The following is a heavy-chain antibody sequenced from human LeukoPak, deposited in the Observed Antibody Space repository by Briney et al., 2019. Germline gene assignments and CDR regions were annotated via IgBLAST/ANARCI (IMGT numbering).Heavy chain of an antibody. V-gene: IGHV7-4-1*02. CDR3: AREVGRPGYGSGSSPPSEFDY. CDR1: GYTFTSYA. CDR2: INTNTGNP. J-gene: IGHJ4*02. D-gene: IGHD3-10*01. Sequence: ASVKVSCKASGYTFTSYAMNWVRQAPGQGLEWMGWINTNTGNPTYAQGFTGRFVFSLDTSVSTAYLQISSLKAEDTAVYYCAREVGRPGYGSGSSPPSEFDYWGQGTLVTVSS.